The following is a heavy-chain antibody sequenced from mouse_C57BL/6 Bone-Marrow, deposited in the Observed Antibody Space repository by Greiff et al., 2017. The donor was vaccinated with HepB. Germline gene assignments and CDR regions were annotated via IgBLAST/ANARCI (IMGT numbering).Heavy chain of an antibody. CDR1: GFTFSDYG. J-gene: IGHJ3*01. CDR3: ASNSGFAY. Sequence: EVQLQESGGGLVKPGGSLKLSCAASGFTFSDYGMHWVRQAPEKGLEWVAYISSGSSTIYYADTVKGRFTISRDNAKNTMFLQMTSLRSEDTAMYYCASNSGFAYWGQGTLVTVSA. V-gene: IGHV5-17*01. CDR2: ISSGSSTI.